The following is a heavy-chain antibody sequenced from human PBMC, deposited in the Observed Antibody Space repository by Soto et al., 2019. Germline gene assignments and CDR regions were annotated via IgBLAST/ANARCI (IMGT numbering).Heavy chain of an antibody. Sequence: GASVKVSCKASGYTFTSYGISWVRQAPGQGLEWMGWISVYNGNTNYAQKLQGRVTMTTDTSTSTAYMELRSLRSDDTAVYYCASGWFGEFVYYFDYWGKGTLVTVSS. D-gene: IGHD3-10*01. CDR2: ISVYNGNT. CDR1: GYTFTSYG. CDR3: ASGWFGEFVYYFDY. J-gene: IGHJ4*02. V-gene: IGHV1-18*01.